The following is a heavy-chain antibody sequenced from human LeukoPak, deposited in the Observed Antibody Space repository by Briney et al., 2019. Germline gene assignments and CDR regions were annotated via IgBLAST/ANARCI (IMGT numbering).Heavy chain of an antibody. CDR2: IYYSGST. CDR1: GGSISSYY. J-gene: IGHJ4*02. D-gene: IGHD2-15*01. Sequence: SETLSLTCTVSGGSISSYYWSWIRQPPGKGLEWIGYIYYSGSTNYNPSLKSRVTISVDTSKNQFSLNMSSVTATDTAVYFCARLIYCSGGSCNLGYFDYWGQGTLVTVSS. CDR3: ARLIYCSGGSCNLGYFDY. V-gene: IGHV4-59*08.